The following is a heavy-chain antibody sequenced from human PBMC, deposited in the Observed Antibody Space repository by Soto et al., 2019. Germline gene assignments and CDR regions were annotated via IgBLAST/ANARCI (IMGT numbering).Heavy chain of an antibody. V-gene: IGHV1-2*02. D-gene: IGHD6-6*01. Sequence: SVKVSCKASGYTFTCYYMHWVRQPPGQGLEWMGCINANSGGTNYAETVQGRFTMTRDTSISTAYLEMSRLRSDDTAVYYCAKRYGGSSVPFDYWGQGTLVTVSS. CDR1: GYTFTCYY. CDR2: INANSGGT. CDR3: AKRYGGSSVPFDY. J-gene: IGHJ4*02.